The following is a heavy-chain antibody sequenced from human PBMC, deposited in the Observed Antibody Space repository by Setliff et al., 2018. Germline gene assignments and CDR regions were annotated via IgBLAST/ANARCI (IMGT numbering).Heavy chain of an antibody. J-gene: IGHJ4*02. D-gene: IGHD3-10*01. CDR2: INPHASEK. Sequence: GGSLRLSCTASGFSYSNCWVSWVRQAPGKGLEWLTSINPHASEKYYVDSVKGRFTISRDNAKNSLSLQMNNLRSEDTAVYYCFGAGTCSYWGQGTLVTVSS. CDR1: GFSYSNCW. CDR3: FGAGTCSY. V-gene: IGHV3-7*01.